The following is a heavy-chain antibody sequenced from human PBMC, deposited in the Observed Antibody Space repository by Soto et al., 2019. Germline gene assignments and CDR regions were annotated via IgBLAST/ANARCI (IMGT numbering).Heavy chain of an antibody. CDR3: ARGGIDLVVTAMKRYFYYGLDV. CDR2: MNPNSGNT. Sequence: SVQQAKKKGLEWMGWMNPNSGNTGYAQKFQGRVTMTRNTSISTAYMELSSLRSEDTAVYYCARGGIDLVVTAMKRYFYYGLDVWGQGT. D-gene: IGHD2-21*02. J-gene: IGHJ6*02. V-gene: IGHV1-8*01.